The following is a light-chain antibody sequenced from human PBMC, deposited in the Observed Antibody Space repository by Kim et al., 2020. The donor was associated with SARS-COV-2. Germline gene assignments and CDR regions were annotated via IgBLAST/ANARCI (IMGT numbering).Light chain of an antibody. CDR1: QTVLHTSNNKNY. CDR3: QQYYANPLT. CDR2: WAS. J-gene: IGKJ4*01. V-gene: IGKV4-1*01. Sequence: ATINCKSSQTVLHTSNNKNYLAGYQQKPGQPPQLLIYWASTRVSGVPDRIRGSGSGTDFTLTLSSLQAEDVAVYYCQQYYANPLTFGGGTKVEIK.